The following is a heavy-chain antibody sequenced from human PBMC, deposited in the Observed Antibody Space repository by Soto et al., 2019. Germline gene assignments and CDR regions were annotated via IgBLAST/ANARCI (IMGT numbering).Heavy chain of an antibody. V-gene: IGHV1-8*01. Sequence: QVQLVQSGAEVKKPGASVKVSCKPSGYTFTSYDINWVRQATGQGPEWMGWMNPNNGATGYAQKFQGRVTMTRDTSMTTAYMELSSLRSEDTAVYYCARGYGSYFDSWGQGSLVTVSS. CDR3: ARGYGSYFDS. D-gene: IGHD3-10*01. CDR2: MNPNNGAT. CDR1: GYTFTSYD. J-gene: IGHJ4*02.